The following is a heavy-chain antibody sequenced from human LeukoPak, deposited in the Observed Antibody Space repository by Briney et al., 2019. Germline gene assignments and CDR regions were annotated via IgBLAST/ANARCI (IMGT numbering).Heavy chain of an antibody. Sequence: GGSLRLSCATSGFSFSRYEMNWVRQAPGKGLEWVAYIDSRSSTIYYADSMKGRFTISRDNAKNSLYLQMNSLRVGDTAVYYCAKTLRAQRITMVRGVVGGHYFDYWGQGTLVTVSS. J-gene: IGHJ4*02. CDR3: AKTLRAQRITMVRGVVGGHYFDY. D-gene: IGHD3-10*01. CDR1: GFSFSRYE. CDR2: IDSRSSTI. V-gene: IGHV3-48*03.